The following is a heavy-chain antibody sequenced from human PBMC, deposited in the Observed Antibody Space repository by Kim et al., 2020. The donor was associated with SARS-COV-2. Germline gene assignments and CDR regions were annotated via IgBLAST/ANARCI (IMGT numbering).Heavy chain of an antibody. CDR1: GCSISSHY. D-gene: IGHD2-2*01. V-gene: IGHV4-59*11. CDR3: ARGPLGSTSPHVQY. Sequence: SETLSLTCTVSGCSISSHYWSWIRQPPGKGLEWIGYIYYSGSTNYNPSLKSRVTISVDTSKNQFSLKLSSVTAADTAVYYCARGPLGSTSPHVQYWGQGTLVTVSS. CDR2: IYYSGST. J-gene: IGHJ4*02.